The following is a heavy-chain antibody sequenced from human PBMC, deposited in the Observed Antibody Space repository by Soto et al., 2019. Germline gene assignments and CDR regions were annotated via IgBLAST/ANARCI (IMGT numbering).Heavy chain of an antibody. CDR1: GGSFSGYH. Sequence: SETLSLTCAVYGGSFSGYHWSWIRQPPGKGLEWIGEINHSGSTNYNPSLKSRVTMSVDTSRNQFSLKLSSVTAADTAVYYCARTDYGDYLNFDYWGQGTLVTVSS. J-gene: IGHJ4*02. CDR3: ARTDYGDYLNFDY. CDR2: INHSGST. D-gene: IGHD4-17*01. V-gene: IGHV4-34*01.